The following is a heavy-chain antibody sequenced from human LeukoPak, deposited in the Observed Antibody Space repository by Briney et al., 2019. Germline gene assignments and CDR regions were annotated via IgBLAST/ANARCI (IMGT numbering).Heavy chain of an antibody. CDR3: AKGVGYCSGGSCQQFDY. CDR2: ISGSGGST. J-gene: IGHJ4*02. V-gene: IGHV3-23*01. CDR1: GFTFSGYG. Sequence: GGSLRLSCAASGFTFSGYGMSWVRQAPGKGLKWVSAISGSGGSTYYADSVKGRITISRDNSKNTLYLQMNGLRAEDTAVYYCAKGVGYCSGGSCQQFDYWGQGTLVTVSS. D-gene: IGHD2-15*01.